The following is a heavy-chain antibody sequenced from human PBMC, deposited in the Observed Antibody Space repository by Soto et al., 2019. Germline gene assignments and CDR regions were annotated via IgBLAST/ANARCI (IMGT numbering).Heavy chain of an antibody. Sequence: PSETLSLTCTVSGGSISSGGYYWSWIRQHPGKGLEWIGYIYYSGSTYYNPSLKSRVTISVDTSKNQFSLKLSSVTAADTAVYYCATDYGDSAPSLYYGMDVWGQGTTVTVSS. CDR3: ATDYGDSAPSLYYGMDV. CDR1: GGSISSGGYY. CDR2: IYYSGST. D-gene: IGHD4-17*01. V-gene: IGHV4-31*03. J-gene: IGHJ6*02.